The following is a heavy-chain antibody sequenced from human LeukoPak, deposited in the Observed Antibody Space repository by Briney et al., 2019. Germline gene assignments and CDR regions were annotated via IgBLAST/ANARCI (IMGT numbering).Heavy chain of an antibody. J-gene: IGHJ4*02. CDR2: IIPIFGTA. D-gene: IGHD5-12*01. CDR1: GGTFSSYA. Sequence: SVKVSCKASGGTFSSYAISWVRQAPGQGLEWMGGIIPIFGTANYAQKFQGRVTITADEPTSTAYMELSSLRSEDTAVYYCARDSGSGYDRRAFDYWGQGTLVTVSS. V-gene: IGHV1-69*01. CDR3: ARDSGSGYDRRAFDY.